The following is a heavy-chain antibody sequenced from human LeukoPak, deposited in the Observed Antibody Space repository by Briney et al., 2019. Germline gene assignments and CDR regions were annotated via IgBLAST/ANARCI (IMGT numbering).Heavy chain of an antibody. CDR1: GSTFDDYA. J-gene: IGHJ4*02. V-gene: IGHV3-43*02. CDR3: AKDRLARVSSTTDY. D-gene: IGHD2-2*01. Sequence: PGGSLRLSCAASGSTFDDYAMHWVRQAPGKSLELVSLISGDGGSTYYADSVKGRFTISRDNSKNSLYLQMNSLRTEDTALYYCAKDRLARVSSTTDYWGQGTLVTVSS. CDR2: ISGDGGST.